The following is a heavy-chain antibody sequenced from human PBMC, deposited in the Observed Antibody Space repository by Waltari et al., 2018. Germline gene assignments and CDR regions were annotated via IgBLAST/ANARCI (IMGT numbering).Heavy chain of an antibody. CDR2: IYYSGST. Sequence: QVQLQESGPGLVKPSETLSLTCTVSGGSISNYYWSWLRQPPGKGLEWIGFIYYSGSTNYNPSLKSRVTISVDTSKNQFSLKLSSVTAADTAVYYCARRQYYDSSGYWYYFDYWGQGTLVTVSS. D-gene: IGHD3-22*01. CDR1: GGSISNYY. J-gene: IGHJ4*02. V-gene: IGHV4-59*08. CDR3: ARRQYYDSSGYWYYFDY.